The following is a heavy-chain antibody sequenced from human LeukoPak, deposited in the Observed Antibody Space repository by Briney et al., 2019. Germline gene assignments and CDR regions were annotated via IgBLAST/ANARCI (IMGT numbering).Heavy chain of an antibody. CDR1: GFTFSSYA. CDR3: AKGSGWYGYGDY. V-gene: IGHV3-23*01. Sequence: GSLRLSCAASGFTFSSYAMSWVRPAPGKGLEWVSAISGSGGSTYYADSVKGRFTISRDNSKNTLYLQMNSLRAEDTAVYYCAKGSGWYGYGDYWGQGTLVTVSS. J-gene: IGHJ4*02. D-gene: IGHD6-19*01. CDR2: ISGSGGST.